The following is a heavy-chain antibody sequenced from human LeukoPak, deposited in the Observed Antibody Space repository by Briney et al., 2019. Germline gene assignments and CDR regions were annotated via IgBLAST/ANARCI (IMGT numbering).Heavy chain of an antibody. J-gene: IGHJ4*02. CDR1: GFTFSSYA. V-gene: IGHV3-23*01. Sequence: GGSLRLSCAASGFTFSSYAMSWVRQAAGKGLEWVSAISGSGGSTYYADSVKGRFTISRDNSKNTLYLQMNSLRAEDTAVYYCAHLREQLVRRWGQGTLVTVSS. CDR2: ISGSGGST. D-gene: IGHD6-13*01. CDR3: AHLREQLVRR.